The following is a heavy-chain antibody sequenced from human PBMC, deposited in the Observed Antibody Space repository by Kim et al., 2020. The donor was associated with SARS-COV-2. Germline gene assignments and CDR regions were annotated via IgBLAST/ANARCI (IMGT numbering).Heavy chain of an antibody. CDR3: ARVKMVRGVTESGMDV. CDR2: IYHSGST. D-gene: IGHD3-10*01. V-gene: IGHV4-4*02. CDR1: GGSISSSNW. Sequence: SETLSLTCAVSGGSISSSNWWSWVRQPPGKGLEWIGEIYHSGSTNYNPSLKSRVTISVDKSKNQFSLKLSSVTASDTAVYYCARVKMVRGVTESGMDVWGQGTTVTVSS. J-gene: IGHJ6*02.